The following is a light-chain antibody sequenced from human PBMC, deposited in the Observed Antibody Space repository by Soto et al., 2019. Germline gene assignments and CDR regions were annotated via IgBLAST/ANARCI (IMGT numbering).Light chain of an antibody. CDR2: RAS. CDR3: HQYSNWPPWT. V-gene: IGKV3-15*01. CDR1: QSLSDN. Sequence: EIVMTQFPATLSVSPGERATLSCRASQSLSDNLAWYQQRPGQAPRLLIYRASTRATGVPARFSASGSGTEFTLTISSLQSEDSAIYYCHQYSNWPPWTFGPGTNVEIK. J-gene: IGKJ1*01.